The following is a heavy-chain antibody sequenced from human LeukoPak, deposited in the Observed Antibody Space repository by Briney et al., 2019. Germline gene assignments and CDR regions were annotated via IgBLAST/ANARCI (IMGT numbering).Heavy chain of an antibody. CDR3: AHDRGYIAAAGTED. J-gene: IGHJ4*02. D-gene: IGHD6-13*01. V-gene: IGHV3-9*01. CDR2: ISWNSGSI. CDR1: GFTFDDYA. Sequence: GGSLRLSCAASGFTFDDYAMRWVRPAPGKGLEWGSGISWNSGSIGYADSVKGRFTISRDNAKNSLYLQMNSLRAEDTALYYCAHDRGYIAAAGTEDWGQGTLVTVSS.